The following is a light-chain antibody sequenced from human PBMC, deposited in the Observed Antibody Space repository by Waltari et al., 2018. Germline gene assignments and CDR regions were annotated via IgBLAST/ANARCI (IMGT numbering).Light chain of an antibody. Sequence: DIQVTQSPSTLSASVGDRETIPCRASQDIVVWLAWYQQKPGKAPRLLIYKASYLESGVPSRFSGSASETAFTLTISSLQADDFATYYCLQYNSYPWTFGQGTTVEIK. CDR3: LQYNSYPWT. V-gene: IGKV1-5*03. CDR1: QDIVVW. CDR2: KAS. J-gene: IGKJ1*01.